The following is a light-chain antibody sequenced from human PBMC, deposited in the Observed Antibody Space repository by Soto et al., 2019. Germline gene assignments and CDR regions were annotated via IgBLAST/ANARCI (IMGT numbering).Light chain of an antibody. CDR2: EVS. Sequence: QSALTQPASVSGSPGQSITISCTGTSRDVGGYDYVSWYQLHPGKAPKLMVFEVSNRPSGVSYRFSGSKSGNTASLTISGLQAEDEADYFCSSYSISTAYLFGTGTKGTVL. V-gene: IGLV2-14*01. CDR1: SRDVGGYDY. CDR3: SSYSISTAYL. J-gene: IGLJ1*01.